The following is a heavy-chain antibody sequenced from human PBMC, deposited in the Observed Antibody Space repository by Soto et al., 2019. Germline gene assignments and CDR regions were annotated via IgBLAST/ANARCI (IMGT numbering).Heavy chain of an antibody. J-gene: IGHJ6*02. CDR1: GFTFSDYY. CDR2: IASRDPTV. CDR3: AREKSSGYYGMDV. Sequence: QVQLVESGGGLVRPGGSLRLSCATSGFTFSDYYMSWIRQAPGKGLEWVSYIASRDPTVYYADSVRGRFTISRDNARNLLYMHMDNLRADDTAVYYCAREKSSGYYGMDVWGQGTTVTVSS. V-gene: IGHV3-11*01. D-gene: IGHD3-22*01.